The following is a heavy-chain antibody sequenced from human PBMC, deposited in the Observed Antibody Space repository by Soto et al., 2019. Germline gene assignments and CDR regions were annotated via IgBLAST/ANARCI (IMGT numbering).Heavy chain of an antibody. CDR3: ARDRGIVGAAGWFEP. CDR1: GGTFSSYA. Sequence: QVQLVQSGAEVKKPGSSVKVSCKASGGTFSSYAISWVRQAPGQGLEWMGGIIPIFGTANYAQKFQGRVTITADESTSTAYMELSSLRCEDTAVDYCARDRGIVGAAGWFEPWGQRTLVTVSS. D-gene: IGHD1-26*01. V-gene: IGHV1-69*01. J-gene: IGHJ5*02. CDR2: IIPIFGTA.